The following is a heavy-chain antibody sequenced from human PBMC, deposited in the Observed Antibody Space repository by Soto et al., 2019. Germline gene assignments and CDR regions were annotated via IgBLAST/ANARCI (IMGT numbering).Heavy chain of an antibody. Sequence: PXEXLKISCQSSGYXFANYLVVWVRHMPGKGLECMGMIFPGVSETKYSLSLQGQVSISADKSISSAYLQWSTLKSSDTDMYYCAAGYSTGLDGFDVWGQGTMVTVSS. CDR2: IFPGVSET. J-gene: IGHJ3*01. CDR3: AAGYSTGLDGFDV. CDR1: GYXFANYL. V-gene: IGHV5-51*01. D-gene: IGHD6-19*01.